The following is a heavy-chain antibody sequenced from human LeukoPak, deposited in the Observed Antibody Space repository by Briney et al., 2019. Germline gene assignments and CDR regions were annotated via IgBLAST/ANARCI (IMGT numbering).Heavy chain of an antibody. CDR1: GFTFSDHY. Sequence: GGSLRLSCEVSGFTFSDHYMSWIRQAPGKRLEWVSYISSGSTYTNYADSVEGRFTISRDNAKNSLYLQMNSPRAEDTAVYYCARGDYGGDYFDYWGQGTLVTVSS. D-gene: IGHD4-23*01. CDR3: ARGDYGGDYFDY. V-gene: IGHV3-11*05. J-gene: IGHJ4*02. CDR2: ISSGSTYT.